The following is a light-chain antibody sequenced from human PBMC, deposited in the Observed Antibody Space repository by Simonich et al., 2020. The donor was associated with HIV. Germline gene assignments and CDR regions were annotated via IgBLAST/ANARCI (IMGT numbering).Light chain of an antibody. V-gene: IGLV3-25*03. CDR2: KDS. CDR1: ALPKQY. CDR3: QSADSSGTQVV. J-gene: IGLJ2*01. Sequence: SYELTQPPSVSVSPGQTARITCSGEALPKQYAYWYQQKPGQAPVLVIYKDSERPSGIPERFSGSSSGKTVTLTISGVQAEDEADYYCQSADSSGTQVVFGGGTKLTVL.